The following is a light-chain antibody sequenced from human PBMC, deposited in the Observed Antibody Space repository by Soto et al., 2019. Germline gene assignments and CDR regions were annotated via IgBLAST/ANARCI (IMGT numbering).Light chain of an antibody. CDR2: GAS. CDR1: QSVSSN. Sequence: IVMTQSPATLSVSPWERATFSCRASQSVSSNLAWYQQKPGQAPRLLIYGASNRATGIPDRFSGSGSGTDFTLTISRLEPEDFAVYYWLQYGSSGTFGQGSKV. V-gene: IGKV3-20*01. J-gene: IGKJ1*01. CDR3: LQYGSSGT.